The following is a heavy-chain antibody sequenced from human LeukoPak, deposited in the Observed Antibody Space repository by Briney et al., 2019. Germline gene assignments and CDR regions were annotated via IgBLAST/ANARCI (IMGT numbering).Heavy chain of an antibody. J-gene: IGHJ3*02. CDR2: ISTYNGNT. Sequence: ASVKVSCKASGYTFTSYGISWVRQAPGQGLEWMGWISTYNGNTNYAQKLQGRVTMTTDTSTSTAYMELRSLRSDDTAVYYCARNYYYDSSGYSPDAFDIWGQGTMVTVSS. V-gene: IGHV1-18*01. CDR1: GYTFTSYG. D-gene: IGHD3-22*01. CDR3: ARNYYYDSSGYSPDAFDI.